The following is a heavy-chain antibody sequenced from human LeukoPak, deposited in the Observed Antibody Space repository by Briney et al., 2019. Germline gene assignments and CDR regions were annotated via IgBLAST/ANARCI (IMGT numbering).Heavy chain of an antibody. CDR2: ITSGGDYI. J-gene: IGHJ4*02. CDR1: GFTFSSYA. D-gene: IGHD3-9*01. Sequence: GGSLRLSCAASGFTFSSYAMSWVRQAPGKGLEWVSSITSGGDYIYYADSVKGRFTTSRDNAKNSLSLQLNSLRVEDTAVYYCARGHYDVLAASYKWTPDYWGQGTLVTVSS. V-gene: IGHV3-21*01. CDR3: ARGHYDVLAASYKWTPDY.